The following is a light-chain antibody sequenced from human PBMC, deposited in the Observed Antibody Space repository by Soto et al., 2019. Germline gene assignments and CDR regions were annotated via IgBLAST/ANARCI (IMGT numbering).Light chain of an antibody. CDR2: DVT. Sequence: QSVLTQPASVSGSPGQSITISCTGTSSDVGGYNYVSWYQQYPDKGPKLIIYDVTERPSGVPDRFSGSKSGNTASLTISGLQAEDEADYYCCSYAGSYTYVFGSGTKLTVL. CDR3: CSYAGSYTYV. V-gene: IGLV2-11*01. CDR1: SSDVGGYNY. J-gene: IGLJ1*01.